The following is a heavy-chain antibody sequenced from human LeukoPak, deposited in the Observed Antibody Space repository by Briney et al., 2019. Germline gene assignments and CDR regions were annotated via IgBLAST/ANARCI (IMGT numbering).Heavy chain of an antibody. J-gene: IGHJ6*02. V-gene: IGHV1-18*01. D-gene: IGHD3-10*01. CDR1: GYTFTSYG. CDR2: TSAYNGNT. CDR3: ACHAPRVLLWFGELLYYYYGMDV. Sequence: ASVKVSCKASGYTFTSYGISWVRQAPGQGLECMGWTSAYNGNTNYAQKLQGRVTMTTDTSTSTAYMELRSLRSDDTAVYYSACHAPRVLLWFGELLYYYYGMDVWGQGTTVTVSS.